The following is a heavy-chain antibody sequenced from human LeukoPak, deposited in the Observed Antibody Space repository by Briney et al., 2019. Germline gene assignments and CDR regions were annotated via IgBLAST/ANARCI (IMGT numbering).Heavy chain of an antibody. J-gene: IGHJ6*03. CDR1: GFTVSSNY. D-gene: IGHD4-11*01. CDR3: ARDSDYSDMDV. V-gene: IGHV3-53*01. Sequence: GGSLRLSCAASGFTVSSNYMSWVRQAPGKGLKWVSVIYSGGSTYYADSVKGRFTISRDNSKNTLYLQMNSLRAEDTAVYYCARDSDYSDMDVWGKGTTVTVSS. CDR2: IYSGGST.